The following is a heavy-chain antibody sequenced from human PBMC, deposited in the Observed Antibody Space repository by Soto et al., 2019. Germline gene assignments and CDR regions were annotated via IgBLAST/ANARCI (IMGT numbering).Heavy chain of an antibody. J-gene: IGHJ3*02. Sequence: SETLSLTCAVSGGSISSGGYSWSWIRQPPGKGLEWIGYIYHSGSTYYNPSLKSRVTISVDRSKNQFSLKLSSVTAADTAVYYCARDQGAAAGDDAFDIWGQGTMVTVSS. V-gene: IGHV4-30-2*01. CDR3: ARDQGAAAGDDAFDI. CDR2: IYHSGST. CDR1: GGSISSGGYS. D-gene: IGHD6-13*01.